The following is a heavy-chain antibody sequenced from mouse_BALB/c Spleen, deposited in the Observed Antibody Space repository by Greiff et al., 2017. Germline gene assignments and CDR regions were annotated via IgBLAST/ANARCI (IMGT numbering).Heavy chain of an antibody. V-gene: IGHV3-8*02. D-gene: IGHD1-1*01. CDR1: GDSITSGY. J-gene: IGHJ3*01. CDR2: ISYSGST. CDR3: ASRYYGSSPFAY. Sequence: EVKLMESGPSLVKPSQTLSLTCSVTGDSITSGYWNWIRKFPGNKLEYMGYISYSGSTYYNPSLKSRISITRDTSKNQYYLQLNSVTTEDTATYYCASRYYGSSPFAYWGQGTLVTVSA.